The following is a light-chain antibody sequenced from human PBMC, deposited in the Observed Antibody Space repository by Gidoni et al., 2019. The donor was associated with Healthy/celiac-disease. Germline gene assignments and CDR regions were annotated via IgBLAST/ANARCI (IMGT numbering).Light chain of an antibody. CDR1: QEISNY. V-gene: IGKV1-33*01. Sequence: DIQMTQSPSSLSASVGDRVTITCQASQEISNYLNWYQQKPGKAPELLIYDASNLETGVPSRFSGSGSGTDFTFTISSLQPEDIATYYCQQYDNLPLTFGGGTKVEIK. CDR2: DAS. CDR3: QQYDNLPLT. J-gene: IGKJ4*01.